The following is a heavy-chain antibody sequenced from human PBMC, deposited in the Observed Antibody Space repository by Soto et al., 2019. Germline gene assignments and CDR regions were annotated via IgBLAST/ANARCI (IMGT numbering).Heavy chain of an antibody. J-gene: IGHJ3*02. Sequence: GGSLRLSCAASGFTFSSYSMNWVRQAPGKGLEWVSYISSSSSTIYYADSVKGRFTISRDNAKNSLYLQMNSLRAEDTAVYYCARGLGYCSSTSCYAGDAFDIWGQGTMVTVSS. CDR3: ARGLGYCSSTSCYAGDAFDI. V-gene: IGHV3-48*01. CDR1: GFTFSSYS. D-gene: IGHD2-2*01. CDR2: ISSSSSTI.